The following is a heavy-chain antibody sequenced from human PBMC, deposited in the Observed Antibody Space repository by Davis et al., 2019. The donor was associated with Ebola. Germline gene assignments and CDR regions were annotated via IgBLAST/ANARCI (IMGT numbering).Heavy chain of an antibody. Sequence: GESLKISCVGSGFTFNKCAMHWVRQSPGKGLEWVAFISYDGGNNYYADSVKGRFTMSRDTSKHTLYLQMNSLRAEDTALYYCAKDLEMATISPDYWGQGTLVTVSS. D-gene: IGHD5-24*01. CDR2: ISYDGGNN. J-gene: IGHJ4*02. V-gene: IGHV3-30*18. CDR1: GFTFNKCA. CDR3: AKDLEMATISPDY.